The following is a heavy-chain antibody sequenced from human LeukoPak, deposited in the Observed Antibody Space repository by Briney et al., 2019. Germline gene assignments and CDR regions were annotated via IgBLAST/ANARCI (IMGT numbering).Heavy chain of an antibody. J-gene: IGHJ3*02. CDR3: ARPYDSSEDRSFDI. CDR1: GGSISSYY. V-gene: IGHV4-38-2*02. CDR2: IYHSGST. Sequence: SETLSLTCTVSGGSISSYYWGWIRQPPGKGLEWIGSIYHSGSTYYNPSLKSRVTISVDTSKNQFSLKLSSVTAADTAVYYCARPYDSSEDRSFDIWGQGTMVTVSS. D-gene: IGHD3-22*01.